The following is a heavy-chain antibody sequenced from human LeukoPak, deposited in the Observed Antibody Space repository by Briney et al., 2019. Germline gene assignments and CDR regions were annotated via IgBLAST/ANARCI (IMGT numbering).Heavy chain of an antibody. V-gene: IGHV4-39*07. CDR3: ARDRSGDYGDNWFDP. CDR1: GGSISSSNYY. CDR2: IYYGGST. J-gene: IGHJ5*02. D-gene: IGHD4-17*01. Sequence: PSETLSLTCTVSGGSISSSNYYWGWIRQPPGKGLEWIGSIYYGGSTYYNPSLKSRVTISVDTSKNQFSLKLSSVTAADTAVYYCARDRSGDYGDNWFDPWGQGTLVTVSS.